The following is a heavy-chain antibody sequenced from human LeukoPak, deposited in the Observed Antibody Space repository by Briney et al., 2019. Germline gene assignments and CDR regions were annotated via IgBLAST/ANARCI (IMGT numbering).Heavy chain of an antibody. CDR1: GFSLSNYD. CDR2: IWYDGSNK. Sequence: GRSLRLSCAASGFSLSNYDVHWVRQAPGKGLEWVAVIWYDGSNKYYADSVKGRFTISRDNSKNTLYLQMNSLRVEDTAVYYCARGDPTVTTKQNFDYWGQGTLVTVSS. D-gene: IGHD4-17*01. CDR3: ARGDPTVTTKQNFDY. V-gene: IGHV3-33*01. J-gene: IGHJ4*02.